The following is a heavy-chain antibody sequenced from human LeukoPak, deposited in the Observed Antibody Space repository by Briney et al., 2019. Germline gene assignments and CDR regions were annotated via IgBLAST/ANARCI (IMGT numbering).Heavy chain of an antibody. V-gene: IGHV4-59*01. J-gene: IGHJ6*02. CDR1: GGSISDYY. Sequence: SETLSLTCTVSGGSISDYYWNWMRRPPGKGLEWIGYIYYSGRTNYNPSLKSRVSISVDTSKNQFSLKLSSVTAADTAVYFCARGGGFDVWGQGATVTVSS. CDR3: ARGGGFDV. D-gene: IGHD2-15*01. CDR2: IYYSGRT.